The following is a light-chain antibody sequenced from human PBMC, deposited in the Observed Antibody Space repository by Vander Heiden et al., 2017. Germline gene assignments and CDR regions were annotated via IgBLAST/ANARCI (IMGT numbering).Light chain of an antibody. Sequence: DIQMTQSPSTLSASVGDIVTITCRASQSISSWLAWYQQKPGKAPKLLIYKASSLESGVPSRFSGSGSGTEFTLTISSLQPDDFATYYCHSGTFGQGTKVEIK. CDR1: QSISSW. V-gene: IGKV1-5*03. CDR2: KAS. J-gene: IGKJ1*01. CDR3: HSGT.